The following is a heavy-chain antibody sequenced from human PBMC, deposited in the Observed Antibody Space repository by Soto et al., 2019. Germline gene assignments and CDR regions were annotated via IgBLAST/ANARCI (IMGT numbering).Heavy chain of an antibody. CDR3: AKGHRSSGSGSYSEFDY. CDR1: GFTFSSYA. CDR2: ISGSGVNT. Sequence: GGSLRLSCAASGFTFSSYAMSWVRQAPGKGLEWVSTISGSGVNTYYADSVKGRFTISRDSSKNTLYLQMSSLRAEDTAVYYCAKGHRSSGSGSYSEFDYWGRGTLVTVSS. V-gene: IGHV3-23*01. D-gene: IGHD3-10*01. J-gene: IGHJ4*02.